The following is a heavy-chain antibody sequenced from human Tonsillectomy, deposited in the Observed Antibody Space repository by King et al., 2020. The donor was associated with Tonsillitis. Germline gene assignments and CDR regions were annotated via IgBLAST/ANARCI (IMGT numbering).Heavy chain of an antibody. CDR1: GYSFTNYW. CDR3: ARRGSDAFDI. D-gene: IGHD1-26*01. V-gene: IGHV5-51*01. J-gene: IGHJ3*02. Sequence: VQLVESGAEVRKPGESLKISCKGSGYSFTNYWIGWVRQMPGKGLKWMGIIYPGDSDTRYSPSFQGQVTIPADKSISTASLQGSSLRASDTAMYYCARRGSDAFDIWGQGTMVTVSS. CDR2: IYPGDSDT.